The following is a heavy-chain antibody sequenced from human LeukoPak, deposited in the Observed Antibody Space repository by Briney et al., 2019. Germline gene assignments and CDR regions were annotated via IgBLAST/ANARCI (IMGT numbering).Heavy chain of an antibody. D-gene: IGHD2-2*01. J-gene: IGHJ4*02. CDR1: GYTFTSYG. V-gene: IGHV1-69*13. Sequence: SVKVSCKASGYTFTSYGISWVRQAPGQGLEWMGGIIPIFGTANYAQKFQGRVTITADESTSTAYMELSSLRSEDTAVYYCARDLYCSSTSCYDYWGQGTLVTVSS. CDR2: IIPIFGTA. CDR3: ARDLYCSSTSCYDY.